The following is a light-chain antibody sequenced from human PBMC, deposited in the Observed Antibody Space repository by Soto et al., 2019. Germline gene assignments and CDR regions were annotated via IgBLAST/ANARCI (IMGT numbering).Light chain of an antibody. CDR2: AAS. Sequence: EIVLTQSQASLSLSPGERATLSCRASQVVNNRYLDWYKQRPGQAPRLLIYAASSRATGIPDRISGSGSGTHFTLTVGRLEPEDFAEYYFHQYDRAPRTFGQWTKVEIK. CDR3: HQYDRAPRT. J-gene: IGKJ1*01. CDR1: QVVNNRY. V-gene: IGKV3-20*01.